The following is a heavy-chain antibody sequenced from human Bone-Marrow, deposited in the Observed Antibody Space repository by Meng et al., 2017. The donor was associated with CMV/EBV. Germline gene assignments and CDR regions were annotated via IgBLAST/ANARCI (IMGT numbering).Heavy chain of an antibody. CDR2: IYYSGST. CDR3: ARDFPDTANIGHSNFYGWDV. V-gene: IGHV4-39*07. Sequence: SETLSLTCTVSGGSISSSSYYWGWIRQPPGKGLEWIGSIYYSGSTYYNPSLKSRVTISVDTSKNQFSLKLSSVTAADTAVYYCARDFPDTANIGHSNFYGWDVWGQGTTVTVSS. CDR1: GGSISSSSYY. J-gene: IGHJ6*02. D-gene: IGHD4-23*01.